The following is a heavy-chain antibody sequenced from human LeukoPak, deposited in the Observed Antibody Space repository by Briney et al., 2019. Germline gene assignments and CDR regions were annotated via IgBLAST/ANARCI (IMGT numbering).Heavy chain of an antibody. J-gene: IGHJ4*02. CDR3: AKLSGSGVATLKVVLPYYFDY. Sequence: GGSLRLSCAASGFTLSTYTMNWVRQAPGRGLEWVSTITGSGGHTYYADSVKGRFTISRDNSKNTLYLQMNSLRAEDTAVYYCAKLSGSGVATLKVVLPYYFDYWGQGTLVTVSS. D-gene: IGHD3-22*01. CDR2: ITGSGGHT. CDR1: GFTLSTYT. V-gene: IGHV3-23*01.